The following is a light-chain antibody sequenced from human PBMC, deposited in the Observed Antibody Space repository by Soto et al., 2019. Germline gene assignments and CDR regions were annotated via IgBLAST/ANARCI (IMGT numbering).Light chain of an antibody. J-gene: IGLJ1*01. CDR3: CSLTTRQTYV. V-gene: IGLV2-14*03. Sequence: QSALTQPSSLSGSPGQSITISCTGTISDIGHYDYVSWYQQHPGKAPKLMIYHVTYRPSGVSNRYSGSKSGNSASLTISGLQADDEADYYCCSLTTRQTYVFGSGTKVTVL. CDR1: ISDIGHYDY. CDR2: HVT.